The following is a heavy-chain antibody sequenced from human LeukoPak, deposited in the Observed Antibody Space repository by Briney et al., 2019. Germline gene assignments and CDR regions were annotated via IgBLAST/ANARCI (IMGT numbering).Heavy chain of an antibody. V-gene: IGHV3-74*01. CDR2: INIDGSTT. Sequence: GGSLRLSCAASGFTFSDYWMHWVRQAPGKGLVWVSRINIDGSTTTYADSVKGRFTISRDDAKSTVYLQMNSLRAEDTAVYYCVTSLESFWGQGTMVTVSS. J-gene: IGHJ3*01. D-gene: IGHD1-1*01. CDR1: GFTFSDYW. CDR3: VTSLESF.